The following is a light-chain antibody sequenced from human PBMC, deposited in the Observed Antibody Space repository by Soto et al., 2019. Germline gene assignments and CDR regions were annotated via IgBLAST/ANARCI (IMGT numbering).Light chain of an antibody. Sequence: EIVMTQSPVTLSVSPGERATLSCRASQSVNSNLAWYQQKPGQAPRLLIYGASTRATGIPARFSGSGSGTEFTLTVSSLQSEDFAVYYCQQYNNWPPWTFGQGTKVEI. CDR2: GAS. J-gene: IGKJ1*01. CDR1: QSVNSN. CDR3: QQYNNWPPWT. V-gene: IGKV3-15*01.